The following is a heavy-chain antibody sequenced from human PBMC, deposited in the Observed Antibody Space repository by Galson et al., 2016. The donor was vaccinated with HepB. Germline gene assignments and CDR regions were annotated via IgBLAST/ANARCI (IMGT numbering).Heavy chain of an antibody. CDR1: GFTFSGYA. D-gene: IGHD3-10*01. V-gene: IGHV3-64D*06. Sequence: SLRLSCAASGFTFSGYAMHWVRQAPGRGLEYVSAMSSNGGTTYYADSVKGRFTISRDNSKNTRYLQMRILRAEDTAVYYCVKDSFYSYGPGSDLVYWGQGTLVTVSS. CDR3: VKDSFYSYGPGSDLVY. CDR2: MSSNGGTT. J-gene: IGHJ4*02.